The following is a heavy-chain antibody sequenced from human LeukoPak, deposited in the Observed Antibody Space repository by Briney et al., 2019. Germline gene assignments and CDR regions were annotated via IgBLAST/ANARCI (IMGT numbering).Heavy chain of an antibody. CDR1: GGSISSGGYY. Sequence: SQTLSLTCTVSGGSISSGGYYWSWIRPHPGKGLEWIGYIYYSGRTYYNPSLKSRVTISVDTSKNQFSLKLSSVTAADTAVYYCASFTATVTTHWFDPWGQGTLVTVSS. D-gene: IGHD4-17*01. J-gene: IGHJ5*02. CDR3: ASFTATVTTHWFDP. CDR2: IYYSGRT. V-gene: IGHV4-31*03.